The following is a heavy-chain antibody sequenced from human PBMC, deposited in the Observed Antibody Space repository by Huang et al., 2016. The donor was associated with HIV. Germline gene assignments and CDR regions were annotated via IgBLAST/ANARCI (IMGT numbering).Heavy chain of an antibody. V-gene: IGHV3-48*01. D-gene: IGHD3-10*01. J-gene: IGHJ4*02. Sequence: EVQLVESGGGLVQPGGSLRLSCTASGFTFSSYNMNWVRQAPGKGLEGVSYINNSSSTIYYADSVKGRFTISRDNVKNSLYLQMHSLRAEDTAVYYCARLVVRGVKDNWGQGTLVTVSS. CDR1: GFTFSSYN. CDR3: ARLVVRGVKDN. CDR2: INNSSSTI.